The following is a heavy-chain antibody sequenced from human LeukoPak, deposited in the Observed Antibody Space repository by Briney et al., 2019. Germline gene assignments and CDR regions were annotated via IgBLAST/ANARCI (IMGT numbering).Heavy chain of an antibody. CDR3: AKDLVPTHIVVVVAATPEAFDI. J-gene: IGHJ3*02. CDR2: ISAYNGNT. Sequence: ASVKVSCKASGYTFTSYGISWVRQAPGQGLEWMGWISAYNGNTNYAQTLQGRVTMTTDTSTSTAYMELRSLRSDDTAVYYCAKDLVPTHIVVVVAATPEAFDIWGQGTMVTVSS. D-gene: IGHD2-15*01. CDR1: GYTFTSYG. V-gene: IGHV1-18*01.